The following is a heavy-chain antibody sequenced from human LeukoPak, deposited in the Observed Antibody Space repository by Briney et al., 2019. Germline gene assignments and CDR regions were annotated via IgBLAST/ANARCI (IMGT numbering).Heavy chain of an antibody. V-gene: IGHV1-69*05. D-gene: IGHD4-17*01. J-gene: IGHJ3*02. CDR2: IIPIFGTA. CDR3: ARDPGTTVTTLAFDI. Sequence: SVKVSCKASGGTLSSYAISWVRQAPGQGLEWMGRIIPIFGTANYAQKFQGRVTITTDESTSTAYMELSSLRSEDTAVYYRARDPGTTVTTLAFDIWGQGTMVTVSS. CDR1: GGTLSSYA.